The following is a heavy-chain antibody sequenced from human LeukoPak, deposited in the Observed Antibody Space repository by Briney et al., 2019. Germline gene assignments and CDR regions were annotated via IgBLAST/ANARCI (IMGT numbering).Heavy chain of an antibody. J-gene: IGHJ4*02. Sequence: GGSLRLSCAASGFTFSSYSMNWVRQAPGKGLEWVSSISSSSSYIYYADSVKGRFTISRDNAKNSLYLQMNSLRAEDTAVYYCARAGRYCSGGSCYEFHYWGQGTLVTVSS. CDR2: ISSSSSYI. CDR1: GFTFSSYS. D-gene: IGHD2-15*01. CDR3: ARAGRYCSGGSCYEFHY. V-gene: IGHV3-21*01.